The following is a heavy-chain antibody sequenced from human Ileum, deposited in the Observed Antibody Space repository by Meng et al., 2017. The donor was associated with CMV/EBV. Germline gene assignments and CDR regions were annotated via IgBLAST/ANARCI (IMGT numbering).Heavy chain of an antibody. Sequence: SETLSLTCTVSGGSISSYYWSWIRQPPGKGLEWIGYIYYSGSTNYNPSLKSRVTISVDTSKNQFSLKLSSVTAADTAVYYCARDRYGMDVWGQGTTVTVSS. CDR3: ARDRYGMDV. J-gene: IGHJ6*02. V-gene: IGHV4-59*01. CDR2: IYYSGST. CDR1: GGSISSYY.